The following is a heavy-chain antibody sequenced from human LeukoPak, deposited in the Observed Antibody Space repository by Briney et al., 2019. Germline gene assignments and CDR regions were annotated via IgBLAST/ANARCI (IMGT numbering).Heavy chain of an antibody. Sequence: GRSLRLSCEASGFTFSTYGMHWVRQAPGKGLEWVALIWYDGSTKYYADSVKGRFTISRHNSKNTLYLQMNSLRAEDTAVYYCARGGSYYGYFDYRGQGTLVTVSS. CDR1: GFTFSTYG. J-gene: IGHJ4*02. V-gene: IGHV3-30*19. D-gene: IGHD1-26*01. CDR2: IWYDGSTK. CDR3: ARGGSYYGYFDY.